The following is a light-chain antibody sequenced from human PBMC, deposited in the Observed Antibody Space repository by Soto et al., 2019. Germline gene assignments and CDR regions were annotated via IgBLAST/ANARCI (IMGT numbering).Light chain of an antibody. CDR3: SSYTSTSTVV. V-gene: IGLV2-14*01. Sequence: QSALTQPASVSGSPGQSITISCTGTSSDVGGYDYVSWYQHHPCKAPKLMIYGVSNRPSGVSNRFSGSKSGNTASLTISGLQAEDDADYYCSSYTSTSTVVFGGGTKLTVL. CDR2: GVS. CDR1: SSDVGGYDY. J-gene: IGLJ2*01.